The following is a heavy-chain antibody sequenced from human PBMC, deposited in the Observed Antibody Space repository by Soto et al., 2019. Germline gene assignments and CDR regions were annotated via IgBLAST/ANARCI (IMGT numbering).Heavy chain of an antibody. CDR3: VRQYYDFWTDYPDFDY. V-gene: IGHV1-18*04. Sequence: ASVKVSCKASGYPFTKYDISWVRQAPGQGLEWLGLISPNSGRPSYAQKFEGRATMTTDTSTTTAYLELRSLRSDEKAVYYCVRQYYDFWTDYPDFDYWGQGTLVTVSS. D-gene: IGHD3-3*01. CDR2: ISPNSGRP. J-gene: IGHJ4*02. CDR1: GYPFTKYD.